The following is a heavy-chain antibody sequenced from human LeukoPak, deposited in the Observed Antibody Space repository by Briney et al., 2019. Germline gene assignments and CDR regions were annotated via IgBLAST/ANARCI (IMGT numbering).Heavy chain of an antibody. J-gene: IGHJ5*02. V-gene: IGHV3-33*01. CDR3: ASNPRRAYWFDP. Sequence: GGSLRLSCAASGFTFSSYGMHWVRQAPGKGLEWVAVIWYDGSNKYYAGSVKGRFTISRDNSKNTLYVQMNSLRAEDTAVYYCASNPRRAYWFDPWGQGTLVTVSS. D-gene: IGHD6-6*01. CDR2: IWYDGSNK. CDR1: GFTFSSYG.